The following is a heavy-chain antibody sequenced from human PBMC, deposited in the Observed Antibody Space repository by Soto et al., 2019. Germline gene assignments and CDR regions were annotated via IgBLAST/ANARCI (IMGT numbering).Heavy chain of an antibody. CDR1: GFTFSSYG. J-gene: IGHJ4*02. V-gene: IGHV3-30*18. CDR3: AKGRVGATGGGLDFDY. Sequence: QVQLVESGGGVVQPGRSLRLSCAASGFTFSSYGMHWVRQAPGKGLEWVAVISYDGSNKYYADSVKGRFTISRDNSKNTLYLQMNSLRAEDTAVYYCAKGRVGATGGGLDFDYWGQGTLVTVSS. CDR2: ISYDGSNK. D-gene: IGHD1-26*01.